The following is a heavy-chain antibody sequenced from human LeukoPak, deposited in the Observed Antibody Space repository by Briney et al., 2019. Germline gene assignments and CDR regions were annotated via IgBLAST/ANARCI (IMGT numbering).Heavy chain of an antibody. Sequence: GGSLRLSCTASGLSFSSYNMNWVRQAPGKGPEWVAYITANNTTKYYADSVKGRFTISRDNAKKSLFLQMTSLRAEDTAVYCAAASAFSSSWRSWGQGTVVTVSS. V-gene: IGHV3-48*01. CDR1: GLSFSSYN. J-gene: IGHJ5*02. CDR3: AASAFSSSWRS. D-gene: IGHD6-13*01. CDR2: ITANNTTK.